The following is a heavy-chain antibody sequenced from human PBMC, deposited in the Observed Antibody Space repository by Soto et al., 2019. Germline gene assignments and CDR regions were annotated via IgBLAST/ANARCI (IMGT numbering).Heavy chain of an antibody. J-gene: IGHJ4*02. V-gene: IGHV1-3*01. CDR2: INAGNGNT. D-gene: IGHD1-26*01. CDR1: GYTFTSYA. CDR3: ARKTGSLGPFDY. Sequence: GASVKVSCKASGYTFTSYAMHWVRQAPGQRLEWMGWINAGNGNTKYSQKFQGRVTITRDTSASTAYMELSSLRSEDTAVYYCARKTGSLGPFDYWGQGTLVTVSS.